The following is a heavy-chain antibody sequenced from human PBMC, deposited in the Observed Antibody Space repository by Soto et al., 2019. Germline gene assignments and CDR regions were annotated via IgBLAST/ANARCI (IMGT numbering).Heavy chain of an antibody. D-gene: IGHD6-13*01. V-gene: IGHV3-23*01. CDR2: ISGSGGST. J-gene: IGHJ4*02. CDR3: AKGRKQQLVHPHSPSYFDY. Sequence: PGGSLRLSCAASGFTFSSYAMSWVRQAPGKGLEWVSAISGSGGSTYYADSVKGRFTISRDNSKNTLYLQMNSLRAEDTAVYYFAKGRKQQLVHPHSPSYFDYWGQGTLVTVSS. CDR1: GFTFSSYA.